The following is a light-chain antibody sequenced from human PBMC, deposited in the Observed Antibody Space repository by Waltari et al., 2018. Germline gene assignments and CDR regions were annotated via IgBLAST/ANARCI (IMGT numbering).Light chain of an antibody. J-gene: IGLJ2*01. CDR1: SGSIASTS. CDR3: QSYDSSNVV. V-gene: IGLV6-57*01. Sequence: NFMLTQPHSVSESPGKAVTISCTRSSGSIASTSVQWYQQRPGISPTTVIYEGDQRPSGVPDRFSGSIDSSSNSASLTISGLKTEDEADYYCQSYDSSNVVFGGGTKLTVL. CDR2: EGD.